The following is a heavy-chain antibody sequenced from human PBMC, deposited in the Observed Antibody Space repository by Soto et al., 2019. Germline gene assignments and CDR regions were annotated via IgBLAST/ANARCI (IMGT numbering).Heavy chain of an antibody. CDR3: ARHNLPPLVDLWFGEDINWFDP. D-gene: IGHD3-10*01. CDR1: GGSISSSSYY. J-gene: IGHJ5*02. CDR2: IYYSGST. V-gene: IGHV4-39*01. Sequence: SETLSLTCTVSGGSISSSSYYWGWIRQPPGKGLEWIGSIYYSGSTYYNPSLKSRVTISVDTSKNQFSLKLSSVTAADTAVYYCARHNLPPLVDLWFGEDINWFDPWGQGTLVTVSS.